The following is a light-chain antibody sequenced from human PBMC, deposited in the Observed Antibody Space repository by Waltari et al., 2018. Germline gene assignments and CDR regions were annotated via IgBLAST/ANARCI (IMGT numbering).Light chain of an antibody. J-gene: IGLJ3*02. CDR2: HND. CDR1: SSNVGRGP. V-gene: IGLV1-44*01. CDR3: AAWDYSLGGQV. Sequence: QSVLTQPPSVSGPPGQRVTISCTGSSSNVGRGPVNWYQQLPGTAPKLLIDHNDQRPSGVPERFSGSTSGTSASLAISGLQSDDEAHYHCAAWDYSLGGQVFGGGTQLTVL.